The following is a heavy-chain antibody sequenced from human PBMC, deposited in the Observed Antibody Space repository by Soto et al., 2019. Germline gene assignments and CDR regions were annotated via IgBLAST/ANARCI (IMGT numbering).Heavy chain of an antibody. CDR2: IIPILDIA. J-gene: IGHJ6*02. Sequence: QVQLVQSGAEVKKPGSSVKVSCKASGGTFNTYTISWVRQSPVQGLEWMGRIIPILDIANYAQKFQGRVTITEDKTTSTAYMEVRSLRSEDTAVDYCARDRSTTVTKGRCMDVWCHGTTVTVSS. V-gene: IGHV1-69*08. D-gene: IGHD1-1*01. CDR1: GGTFNTYT. CDR3: ARDRSTTVTKGRCMDV.